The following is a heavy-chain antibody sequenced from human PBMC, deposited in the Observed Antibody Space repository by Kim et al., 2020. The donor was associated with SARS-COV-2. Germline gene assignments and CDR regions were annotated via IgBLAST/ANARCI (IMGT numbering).Heavy chain of an antibody. CDR2: FDPEDGET. CDR1: GYTLTELS. V-gene: IGHV1-24*01. J-gene: IGHJ4*02. CDR3: ATVLGYCSGGSCYSIPLDY. D-gene: IGHD2-15*01. Sequence: ASVKVFCKVSGYTLTELSMHWVRQAPGKGLEWMGGFDPEDGETIYAQKFQGRVTMTEDTSTDTAYMELSSLRSEDTAVYYCATVLGYCSGGSCYSIPLDYWGQGTLVTVSS.